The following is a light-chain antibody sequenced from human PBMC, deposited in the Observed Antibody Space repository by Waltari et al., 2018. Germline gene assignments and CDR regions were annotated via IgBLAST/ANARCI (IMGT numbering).Light chain of an antibody. J-gene: IGKJ1*01. CDR1: QGLRNE. Sequence: AIQMTQSTSSLSASVGDRVTIPCRASQGLRNELGWYQQTPGKAPKLMIYAASSLQSGVPSRFSGSGSGTDFTLSISCLQPEDFATYYCLHDYTYPWPFRPGTTVAIK. CDR3: LHDYTYPWP. CDR2: AAS. V-gene: IGKV1-6*01.